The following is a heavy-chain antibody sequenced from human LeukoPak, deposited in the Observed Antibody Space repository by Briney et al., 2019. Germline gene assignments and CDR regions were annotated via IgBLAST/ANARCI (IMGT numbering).Heavy chain of an antibody. Sequence: GGSLRLSCAASGFTISSYSMSWVRQAPGKGLEWVSYISSSSSTIYYADSVKGRFTISRDNAKNSLYLQMNSLRPEDTAVYYCARDEDDGVTTLDYWGQGTLVTVSS. D-gene: IGHD4-17*01. V-gene: IGHV3-48*04. J-gene: IGHJ4*02. CDR1: GFTISSYS. CDR3: ARDEDDGVTTLDY. CDR2: ISSSSSTI.